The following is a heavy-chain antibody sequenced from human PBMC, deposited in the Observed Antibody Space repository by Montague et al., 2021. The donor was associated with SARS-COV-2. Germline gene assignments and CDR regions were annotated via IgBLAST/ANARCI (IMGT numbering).Heavy chain of an antibody. CDR2: IKQDGSEK. Sequence: SLRLSCPASGFTFSSYWMSWVRQAPGKGLEWVANIKQDGSEKYYVDSVKGRFTISRDDAKNSLYLQMNSLRAEDTAVYYCARDTYYYGLGSYYYGMDVWGQGTTVTVSS. D-gene: IGHD3-10*01. CDR1: GFTFSSYW. CDR3: ARDTYYYGLGSYYYGMDV. J-gene: IGHJ6*02. V-gene: IGHV3-7*01.